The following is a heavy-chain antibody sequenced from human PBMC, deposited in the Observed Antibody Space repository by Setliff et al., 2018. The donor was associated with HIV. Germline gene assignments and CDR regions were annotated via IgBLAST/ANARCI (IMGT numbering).Heavy chain of an antibody. CDR2: ISSTSIYK. CDR1: GFTSSRYT. CDR3: VRSFQGGCFDS. V-gene: IGHV3-21*04. J-gene: IGHJ4*03. Sequence: GGSLRLSCQASGFTSSRYTMNWVRQAPGKGLEWVSSISSTSIYKYYADSVKGRFTISRDNSKNTLYLEMNSLRVEDTAVYYCVRSFQGGCFDSWGQGTQVTVSS.